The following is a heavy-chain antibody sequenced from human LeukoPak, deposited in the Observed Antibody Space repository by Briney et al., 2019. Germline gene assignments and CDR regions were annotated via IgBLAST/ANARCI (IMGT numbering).Heavy chain of an antibody. CDR3: ARERDLGYCSSTRCYVLDY. V-gene: IGHV1-69*04. D-gene: IGHD2-2*01. CDR1: GGTFSSYA. Sequence: SVKVSCKASGGTFSSYAISWVRQAPGQGLEWMGRIIPILGIANYAQKFQGRVTITADKSTSTAYMELSSLRSEDTAVYYCARERDLGYCSSTRCYVLDYWGQGTLVTVSS. J-gene: IGHJ4*02. CDR2: IIPILGIA.